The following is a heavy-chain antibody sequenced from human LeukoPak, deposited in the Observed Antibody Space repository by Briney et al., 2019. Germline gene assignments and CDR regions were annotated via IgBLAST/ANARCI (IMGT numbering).Heavy chain of an antibody. D-gene: IGHD3-16*01. CDR1: GFRFGSDW. J-gene: IGHJ3*01. CDR2: ISPDGSEK. Sequence: GGSLRLSXAVSGFRFGSDWMSWVRQAPGKGLEWVATISPDGSEKFYVDAVKGRFIISRDNGKNSLYVQLNSLRADDTAVYYCARYYDPPVGDAFDLWGQGTMVTVSS. CDR3: ARYYDPPVGDAFDL. V-gene: IGHV3-7*01.